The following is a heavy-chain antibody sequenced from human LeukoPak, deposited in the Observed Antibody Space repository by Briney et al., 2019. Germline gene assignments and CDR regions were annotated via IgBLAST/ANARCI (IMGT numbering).Heavy chain of an antibody. CDR3: ATGDYYQGFDY. CDR2: IKQDGSEK. CDR1: GFTFSSYW. D-gene: IGHD4-17*01. J-gene: IGHJ4*02. Sequence: GGSLRLSCAASGFTFSSYWMSWVRQAPGKGLEWVANIKQDGSEKYYVDPVKGRFTISRDNAKNSLYLQMNSLRAEDTAVYYCATGDYYQGFDYWGQGTLVTVSS. V-gene: IGHV3-7*01.